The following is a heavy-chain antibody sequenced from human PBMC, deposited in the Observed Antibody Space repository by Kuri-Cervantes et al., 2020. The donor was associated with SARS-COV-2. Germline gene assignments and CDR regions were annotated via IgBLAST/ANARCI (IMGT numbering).Heavy chain of an antibody. J-gene: IGHJ4*02. D-gene: IGHD6-19*01. Sequence: SETLSLTCTVSGGSISSGSYYWSWIRQPAGKGLEWIGHIYTSGSTNYNPSLKSRVTISVDTSKNQFSLKLSSVTAADTAVYYCARGGIAVAGVDYWGQGTLVTVSS. V-gene: IGHV4-61*09. CDR2: IYTSGST. CDR1: GGSISSGSYY. CDR3: ARGGIAVAGVDY.